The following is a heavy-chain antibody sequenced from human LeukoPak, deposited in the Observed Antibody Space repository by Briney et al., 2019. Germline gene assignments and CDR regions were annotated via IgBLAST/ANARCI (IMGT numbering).Heavy chain of an antibody. Sequence: GGSLRLSCAASGFSFSSYAMSWVRQAPGKGLEWVSAISGSGGSTYYADSVKGRFTISRDNSKNTLYLQMNSLRAEDTAVYYCAKGSLGYCSGGSCYYFDYWGQGTLVTVSS. D-gene: IGHD2-15*01. CDR2: ISGSGGST. CDR3: AKGSLGYCSGGSCYYFDY. J-gene: IGHJ4*02. V-gene: IGHV3-23*01. CDR1: GFSFSSYA.